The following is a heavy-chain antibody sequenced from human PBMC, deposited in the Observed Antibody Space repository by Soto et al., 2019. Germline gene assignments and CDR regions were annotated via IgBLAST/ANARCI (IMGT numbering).Heavy chain of an antibody. V-gene: IGHV4-59*08. J-gene: IGHJ4*02. Sequence: SETLSLTCAVSGGSISPYYWSWIRQPPGKGLEWIGYIYYNGHTDYNPSLQSRVTISVDTSKSQFSLKLTSVTAADTALYYCARVQSPYYDRAFDYWGQGTLVTVSS. CDR3: ARVQSPYYDRAFDY. CDR2: IYYNGHT. D-gene: IGHD3-16*01. CDR1: GGSISPYY.